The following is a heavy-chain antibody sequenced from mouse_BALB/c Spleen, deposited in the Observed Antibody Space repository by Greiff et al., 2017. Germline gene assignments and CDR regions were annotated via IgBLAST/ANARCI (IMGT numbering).Heavy chain of an antibody. D-gene: IGHD2-13*01. V-gene: IGHV1-34*02. Sequence: EVQLQQSGPELVKPGASVKLSCKASGFSFNDYYMHWVKQSPVKSLEWIGRIDPDNGTTSYNQNFKDKASLTVDTSSSTAYMELHSLTSEDSAVYYCARRTNFAYWGQGTPLTVSA. CDR3: ARRTNFAY. CDR1: GFSFNDYY. J-gene: IGHJ2*01. CDR2: IDPDNGTT.